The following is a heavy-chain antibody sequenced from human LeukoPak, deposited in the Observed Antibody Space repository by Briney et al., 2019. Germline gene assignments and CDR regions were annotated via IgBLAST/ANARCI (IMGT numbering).Heavy chain of an antibody. CDR1: GFTFSGYA. V-gene: IGHV3-30-3*01. J-gene: IGHJ4*02. CDR2: VSSAGDHK. Sequence: RAGGSLRLSCAASGFTFSGYAMHWVRQAPGKGLEWVAVVSSAGDHKYYADSVEGRFPTSRDNSKNTVYLQMNSLRADDTAVYYCVRDGGPAATIDYWGQGTLVTVFS. CDR3: VRDGGPAATIDY. D-gene: IGHD3-16*01.